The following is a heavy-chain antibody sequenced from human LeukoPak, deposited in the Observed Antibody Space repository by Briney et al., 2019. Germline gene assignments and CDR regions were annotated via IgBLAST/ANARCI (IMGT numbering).Heavy chain of an antibody. J-gene: IGHJ5*02. Sequence: SETLSLTCTVSGGSISSYYWSWIRQPPGKGLEWIGYIYYSGSTNYNPSLKSRVTISVDTSKNQFSLKLSSVTAADTAVYYCARLDYDFWSGYPNWFDPWGQGILVTVSS. CDR1: GGSISSYY. D-gene: IGHD3-3*01. V-gene: IGHV4-59*01. CDR3: ARLDYDFWSGYPNWFDP. CDR2: IYYSGST.